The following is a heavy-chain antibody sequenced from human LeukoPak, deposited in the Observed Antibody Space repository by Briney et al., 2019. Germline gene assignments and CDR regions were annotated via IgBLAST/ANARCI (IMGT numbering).Heavy chain of an antibody. CDR3: ARAPDYGDYVRWFDP. Sequence: GRSLRLSCAASGFTFSSNGMHWVRQAPGKGLEWVAVISYDGSNKYYADSVKGRFTISRDNSKNTLYLQMNSLRAEDTAVYYCARAPDYGDYVRWFDPWGQGTLVTVSS. CDR1: GFTFSSNG. V-gene: IGHV3-30*19. D-gene: IGHD4-17*01. CDR2: ISYDGSNK. J-gene: IGHJ5*02.